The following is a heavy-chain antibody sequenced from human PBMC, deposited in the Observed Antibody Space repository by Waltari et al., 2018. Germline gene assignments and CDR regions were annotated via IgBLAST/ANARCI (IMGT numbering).Heavy chain of an antibody. V-gene: IGHV3-30-3*01. J-gene: IGHJ2*01. CDR1: GFTFSSYA. Sequence: QVQLVESGGGVVQPGRSLRLSCAASGFTFSSYAMHWVRQAPGKGLGGVAVISYDGSNKYYADSVKGRFTISRDNSKNTLYLQMNSLRAEDTAVYYCARDHARYFDLWGRGTLVTVSS. D-gene: IGHD2-2*01. CDR3: ARDHARYFDL. CDR2: ISYDGSNK.